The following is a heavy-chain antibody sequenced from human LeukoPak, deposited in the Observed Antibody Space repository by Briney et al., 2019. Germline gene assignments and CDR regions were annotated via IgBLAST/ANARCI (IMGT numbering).Heavy chain of an antibody. CDR1: GLSFSNFG. CDR2: ISDKNSNI. CDR3: VTDWPVW. D-gene: IGHD3-16*01. J-gene: IGHJ4*02. Sequence: GGSLRLSCAASGLSFSNFGFHWARQAPGKGLEWVSYISDKNSNIHYADSVKARFTISRDNAKNSLFLQMNSLRAEDTAVYFCVTDWPVWWGKGTLVTASS. V-gene: IGHV3-48*01.